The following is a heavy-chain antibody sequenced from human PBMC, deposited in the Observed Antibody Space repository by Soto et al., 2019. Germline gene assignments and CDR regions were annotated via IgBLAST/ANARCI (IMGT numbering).Heavy chain of an antibody. Sequence: EVQFLESGGGLLQPGGSLRLSCAASGSTFSSYVMNWVRQAPGEGLEWVSTVNGGGDGTYYADSVMGRFTISRDNSKNTLNLQMNSLRAEDTAVYFCAKSAYSSTGICSAFDYWGQGTLVTVSS. CDR1: GSTFSSYV. J-gene: IGHJ4*02. D-gene: IGHD2-8*01. CDR2: VNGGGDGT. V-gene: IGHV3-23*01. CDR3: AKSAYSSTGICSAFDY.